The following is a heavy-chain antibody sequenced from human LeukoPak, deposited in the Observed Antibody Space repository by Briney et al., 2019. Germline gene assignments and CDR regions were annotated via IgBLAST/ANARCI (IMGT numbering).Heavy chain of an antibody. J-gene: IGHJ4*02. D-gene: IGHD3-3*01. CDR2: IYYSGST. CDR1: GGSISSYY. V-gene: IGHV4-59*05. CDR3: ASRYYDFWSGYSRFDY. Sequence: PSETLSLTCTVSGGSISSYYWSWIRQPPGKGLEWIGSIYYSGSTYYNPSLKSRVTISVDTSKNQFSLKLSSVTAADTAVYYCASRYYDFWSGYSRFDYWGQGTLVTVSS.